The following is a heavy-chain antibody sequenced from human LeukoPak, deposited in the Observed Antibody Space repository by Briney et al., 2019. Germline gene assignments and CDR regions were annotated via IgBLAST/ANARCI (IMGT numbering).Heavy chain of an antibody. D-gene: IGHD6-19*01. CDR1: GGSISSYY. J-gene: IGHJ4*02. V-gene: IGHV4-59*08. CDR3: ARHDRSGWYSFDY. CDR2: IYYSGST. Sequence: SETLSLTCTVSGGSISSYYWSWIRQPPGKGLEWIGYIYYSGSTNYNPSLKSRVTISVDTSKNQFSLKLSSVTAADTAVYYCARHDRSGWYSFDYWGQGTLVTVSS.